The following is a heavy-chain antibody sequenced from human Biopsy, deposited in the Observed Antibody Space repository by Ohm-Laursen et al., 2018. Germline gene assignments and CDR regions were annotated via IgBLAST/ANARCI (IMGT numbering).Heavy chain of an antibody. CDR2: INPYNDDT. CDR3: ALGGMRFFEWAGRFFKS. Sequence: GSSVKVSCKASGYTFISYGISWVRQAPGQGLEWMGWINPYNDDTHYAQKVQGRVTMTTNTSTNTAYMELRSLKSDDTALNYCALGGMRFFEWAGRFFKSWGQGTPVTVSS. D-gene: IGHD3-3*01. CDR1: GYTFISYG. V-gene: IGHV1-18*01. J-gene: IGHJ5*02.